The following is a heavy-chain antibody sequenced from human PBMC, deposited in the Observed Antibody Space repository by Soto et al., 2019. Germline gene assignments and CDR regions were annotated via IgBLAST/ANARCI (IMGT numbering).Heavy chain of an antibody. J-gene: IGHJ6*03. CDR1: GFTFSSYG. Sequence: PGGSLRLSCAASGFTFSSYGMHWVRQAPGKGLEWVAVISYDGSNKYYADSVKGRFTISRDNSKNTLYLQMNSLRAEDTAVYYCAKEGSSSEIYYYYMDVWGKGTTVTVSS. CDR3: AKEGSSSEIYYYYMDV. D-gene: IGHD2-15*01. CDR2: ISYDGSNK. V-gene: IGHV3-30*18.